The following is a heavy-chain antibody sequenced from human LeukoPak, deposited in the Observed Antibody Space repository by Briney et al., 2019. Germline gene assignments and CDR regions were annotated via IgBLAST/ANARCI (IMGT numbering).Heavy chain of an antibody. J-gene: IGHJ4*02. Sequence: ASVKVSCKASGYTFTGYYMHWVRQAPGQGLEWMGWINPNSGGTNYAQKFQGRVTMTRDMSTSTVYMELSSLRSEDTAVYYCARANVDTAMENWGQGTLVTVSS. CDR1: GYTFTGYY. V-gene: IGHV1-2*02. CDR2: INPNSGGT. CDR3: ARANVDTAMEN. D-gene: IGHD5-18*01.